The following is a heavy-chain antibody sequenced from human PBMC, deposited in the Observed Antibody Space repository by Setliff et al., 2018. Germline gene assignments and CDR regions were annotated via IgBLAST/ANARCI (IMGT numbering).Heavy chain of an antibody. CDR3: ARDRKEIVVKPPAASLDY. Sequence: ASVKVSCKASGYPFTNYGITWVRQAPGQGLEWLGWISTYNVNTTYAQKFQGRVTMTTDTSTATAYMEVRSLRSDDTAVYYCARDRKEIVVKPPAASLDYWGRGTQVTVSS. CDR1: GYPFTNYG. J-gene: IGHJ4*02. V-gene: IGHV1-18*01. CDR2: ISTYNVNT. D-gene: IGHD2-2*01.